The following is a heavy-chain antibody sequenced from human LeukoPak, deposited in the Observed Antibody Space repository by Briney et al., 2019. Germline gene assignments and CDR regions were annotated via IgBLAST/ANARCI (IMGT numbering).Heavy chain of an antibody. CDR1: GFTFSSYE. CDR2: ISSSGSTI. V-gene: IGHV3-48*03. CDR3: AKAPGRLDTAMVNYFDY. D-gene: IGHD5-18*01. Sequence: GGSLRLSCAASGFTFSSYEMNWVRQAPGKGLEWVSYISSSGSTIYYADSVKGRFTISRDNSKNSLYPQMNSLRTEDTALYYCAKAPGRLDTAMVNYFDYWGQGTLVTVSS. J-gene: IGHJ4*02.